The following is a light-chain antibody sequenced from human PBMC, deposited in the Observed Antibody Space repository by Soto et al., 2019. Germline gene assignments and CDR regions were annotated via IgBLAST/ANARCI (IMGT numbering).Light chain of an antibody. Sequence: QSALTQPASVSDSPGQSITISCTGTSSDVGGSNFVSWYQQHPGKPPKLIIYDVANRPSGVSNRLSGSKSGSTASLIISRLQTEDEADYYCVSYTSSTTYVFGTGTKLTVL. CDR3: VSYTSSTTYV. CDR1: SSDVGGSNF. CDR2: DVA. V-gene: IGLV2-14*03. J-gene: IGLJ1*01.